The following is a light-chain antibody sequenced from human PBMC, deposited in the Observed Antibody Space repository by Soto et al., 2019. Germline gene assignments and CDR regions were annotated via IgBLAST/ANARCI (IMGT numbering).Light chain of an antibody. Sequence: SVLTQSRTTLSVSPGERSTLACRASQSVSSKLAWYQQKPGQAPRILIYGASTRATGIPARFSGSGSGTDFTLTISSLEPEDFAVYYCQQRSDWPSFGQGTRLEIK. CDR3: QQRSDWPS. CDR1: QSVSSK. CDR2: GAS. J-gene: IGKJ5*01. V-gene: IGKV3-11*01.